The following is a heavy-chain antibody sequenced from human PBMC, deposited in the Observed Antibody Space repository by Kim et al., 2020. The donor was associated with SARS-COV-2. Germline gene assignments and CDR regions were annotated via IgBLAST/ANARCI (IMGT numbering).Heavy chain of an antibody. CDR1: GFTFSSYA. CDR3: AKNSVHIVVVIAVDDAFDI. CDR2: ISGSGGST. D-gene: IGHD2-21*01. Sequence: GGSLRLSCAASGFTFSSYAMSWVRQAPGKGLEWVSAISGSGGSTYYADPVKGRFTISRDNSKNTLYLQMNSLRAEDTAVYYCAKNSVHIVVVIAVDDAFDIWGQGTMVTVSS. J-gene: IGHJ3*02. V-gene: IGHV3-23*01.